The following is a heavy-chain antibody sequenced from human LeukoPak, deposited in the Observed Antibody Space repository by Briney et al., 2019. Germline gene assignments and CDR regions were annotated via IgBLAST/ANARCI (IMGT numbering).Heavy chain of an antibody. CDR3: ARGRIAGMDV. D-gene: IGHD6-13*01. Sequence: QTLSLTCAISGDSVSSNSAAWSWIRQSPSRGLEWLGRTYYRSKWYNDDAVSVKSRISINADTSKNQFSLQLNSVTPEDTAVYYCARGRIAGMDVWGQGTTVTVSS. CDR1: GDSVSSNSAA. CDR2: TYYRSKWYN. V-gene: IGHV6-1*01. J-gene: IGHJ6*02.